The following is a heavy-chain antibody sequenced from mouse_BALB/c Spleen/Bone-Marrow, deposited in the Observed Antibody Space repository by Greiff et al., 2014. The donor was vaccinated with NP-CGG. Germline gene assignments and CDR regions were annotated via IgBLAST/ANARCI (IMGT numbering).Heavy chain of an antibody. V-gene: IGHV1S41*01. D-gene: IGHD2-1*01. CDR2: ISPESGST. Sequence: DLVKPGASVKLSCKASGYTFTGYWINWIKQSPGQGLEWIGRISPESGSTYYNEMFKGKATLTVDTSSSTAYIKLSSLSSEDSAVYFCARFPIYYGNYGAMDYWGQGTSVTVSS. CDR1: GYTFTGYW. J-gene: IGHJ4*01. CDR3: ARFPIYYGNYGAMDY.